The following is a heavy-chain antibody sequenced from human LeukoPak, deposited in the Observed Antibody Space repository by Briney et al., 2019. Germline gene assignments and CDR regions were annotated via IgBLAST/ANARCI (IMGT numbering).Heavy chain of an antibody. CDR1: GYTFTGYY. CDR2: INPNSGGT. Sequence: ASVKVSCKASGYTFTGYYMHWVRQAPGQGLEWMGWINPNSGGTNYAQKFQGRVTMTRDTSISTAYMELSRLRSDDTAVYYCAREVISSSWLPFDYWGRGTLVPVSS. CDR3: AREVISSSWLPFDY. V-gene: IGHV1-2*02. J-gene: IGHJ4*02. D-gene: IGHD6-13*01.